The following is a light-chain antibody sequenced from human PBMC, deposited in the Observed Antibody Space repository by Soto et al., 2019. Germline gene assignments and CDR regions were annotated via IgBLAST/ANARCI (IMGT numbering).Light chain of an antibody. Sequence: EIVLTQPPATLSVSPGERATLSCMASESVISNLAWYQQKPGQAPRLLIYGESTRATRIPDRFSGSGSGSDFTLTIRRLEPEDFAVYYCQKYCRSSRTFGQGTKVDI. V-gene: IGKV3-20*01. CDR1: ESVISN. J-gene: IGKJ1*01. CDR3: QKYCRSSRT. CDR2: GES.